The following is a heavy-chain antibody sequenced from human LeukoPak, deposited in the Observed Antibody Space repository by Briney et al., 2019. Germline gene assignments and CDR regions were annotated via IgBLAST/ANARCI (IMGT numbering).Heavy chain of an antibody. CDR1: GFTFSGYA. CDR2: IGGSGTST. J-gene: IGHJ6*02. Sequence: GASLRLSCAASGFTFSGYAMIWVRQAPGKGLEWVSAIGGSGTSTFYADSVKGRFTTSRDNSKNTLYLQMNSLRAEDTAVYYCAKTSQGHPPYYCSMDVWGQGTTVTVSS. CDR3: AKTSQGHPPYYCSMDV. V-gene: IGHV3-23*01.